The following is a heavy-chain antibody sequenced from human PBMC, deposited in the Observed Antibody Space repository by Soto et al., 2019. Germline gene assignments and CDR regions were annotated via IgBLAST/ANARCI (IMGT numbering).Heavy chain of an antibody. CDR1: GGSISSGGYS. CDR3: ARVPAV. Sequence: QLQLQESGSGLVKPSQTLSLTCAVPGGSISSGGYSWGWIRQPPGKGLKWLGYIYHRGSTYYNPSPQSXXTLSVDRSQAQFSLQLGSVPAADTAVNYGARVPAVWGLGTTVTVSS. J-gene: IGHJ6*02. V-gene: IGHV4-30-2*01. CDR2: IYHRGST.